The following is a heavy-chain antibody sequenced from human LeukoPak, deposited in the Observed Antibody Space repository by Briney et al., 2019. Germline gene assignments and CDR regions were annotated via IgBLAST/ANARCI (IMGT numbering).Heavy chain of an antibody. CDR2: IIPIFGTA. V-gene: IGHV1-69*05. J-gene: IGHJ6*03. CDR1: GGTFSSYA. D-gene: IGHD3-3*02. CDR3: AGSLVAKLFNYYYYRDV. Sequence: SVKVSCKASGGTFSSYAISWVRQAPGQGLEWMGGIIPIFGTANYAQKFQGRVTITTDESTSTAYMELSSLRSEDTAVYYCAGSLVAKLFNYYYYRDVWGKGTTVTVSS.